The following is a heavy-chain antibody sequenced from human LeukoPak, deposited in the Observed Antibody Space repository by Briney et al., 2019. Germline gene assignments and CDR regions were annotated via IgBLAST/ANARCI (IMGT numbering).Heavy chain of an antibody. D-gene: IGHD2-15*01. V-gene: IGHV4-39*01. J-gene: IGHJ3*02. CDR2: IYYSGST. CDR3: ARRLTATNAFDI. Sequence: SETLSLTCTVYGGSISSSSYYWGWIRQPPGKGLEWIGRIYYSGSTYYSPSLRSRVTISVDTSNTQFSLKMSSVTAADTAVYYCARRLTATNAFDIWGQGTMVTVSS. CDR1: GGSISSSSYY.